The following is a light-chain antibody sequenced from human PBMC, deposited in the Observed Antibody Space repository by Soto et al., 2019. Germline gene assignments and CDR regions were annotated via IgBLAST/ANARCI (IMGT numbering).Light chain of an antibody. V-gene: IGKV1-5*03. J-gene: IGKJ1*01. CDR3: QQYNSWT. Sequence: DIQMTQSTSTLSASVGDRVTITCRASQSMSSWLAWYQQKPGKAPKLLIYKASSLESGVPSRFSGSGSGTEFTLTISSLQPDDFATYYCQQYNSWTFGQGTKVEIK. CDR1: QSMSSW. CDR2: KAS.